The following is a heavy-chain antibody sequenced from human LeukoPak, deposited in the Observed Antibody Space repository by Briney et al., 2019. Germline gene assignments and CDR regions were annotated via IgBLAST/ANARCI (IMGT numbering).Heavy chain of an antibody. D-gene: IGHD6-19*01. CDR3: VRRGDASSGWGDHDF. CDR2: ISGSGTTI. J-gene: IGHJ4*02. V-gene: IGHV3-11*01. CDR1: RFTFSDYY. Sequence: GGSLRLSCAGSRFTFSDYYMSWIRQAPGKGLEWVSYISGSGTTIRYADSVKGRFTISRDNAKNSVYLQMNSLTGEDTALYYCVRRGDASSGWGDHDFWGQGALVTVSS.